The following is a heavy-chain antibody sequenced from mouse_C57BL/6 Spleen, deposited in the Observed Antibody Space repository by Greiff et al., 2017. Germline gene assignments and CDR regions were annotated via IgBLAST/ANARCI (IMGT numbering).Heavy chain of an antibody. D-gene: IGHD3-2*02. CDR2: INPSTGGT. CDR3: ARYGNSSGYSWFAY. CDR1: GYSFTGYY. J-gene: IGHJ3*01. V-gene: IGHV1-42*01. Sequence: VQLKQSGPELVKPGASVKISCKASGYSFTGYYMNWVKQSPEKSLEWIGEINPSTGGTTYNQKFKAKATLTVDKSSSTAYMQLKSLTSEDSAVYYCARYGNSSGYSWFAYWGQGTLVTVSA.